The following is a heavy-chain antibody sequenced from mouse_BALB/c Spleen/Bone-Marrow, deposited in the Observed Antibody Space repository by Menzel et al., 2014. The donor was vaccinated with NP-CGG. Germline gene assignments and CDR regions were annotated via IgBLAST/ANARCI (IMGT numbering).Heavy chain of an antibody. Sequence: VKLMESGAELVRPGSSVKISCKASGYPFSSYWMKWVKQRPGQGLEWIGQIYPGDGETNYNGKFKGNATLTADKSSSTAYMQLISLTSEDSAVYFCARKYGDYWGQGTTLTVSS. V-gene: IGHV1-80*01. CDR2: IYPGDGET. CDR1: GYPFSSYW. D-gene: IGHD2-10*02. J-gene: IGHJ2*01. CDR3: ARKYGDY.